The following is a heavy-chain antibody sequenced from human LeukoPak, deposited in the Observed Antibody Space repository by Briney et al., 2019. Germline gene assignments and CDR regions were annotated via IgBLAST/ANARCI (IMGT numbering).Heavy chain of an antibody. V-gene: IGHV3-23*01. CDR1: GFTFSSYA. CDR2: ISGSGGTT. Sequence: GGSLRLSCAASGFTFSSYAMAWVRQAPGKGLEWVSSISGSGGTTYYADSVKGRFTISRDNSKNTLYLQMNSLRAEDTAVYYCATDGRGSGSYYYFDYWGQGTLVTVSP. D-gene: IGHD3-10*01. J-gene: IGHJ4*02. CDR3: ATDGRGSGSYYYFDY.